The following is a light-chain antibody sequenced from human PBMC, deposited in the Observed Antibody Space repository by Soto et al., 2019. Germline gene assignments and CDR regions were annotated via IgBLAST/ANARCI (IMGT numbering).Light chain of an antibody. Sequence: SYELTQPPSMSVSAGQRARITCSGDALPKKYAYWYQQKSGQAPVLVLYEDTKRPSGIPERFSGSSSGTMATLTISEAQVEDEAESYCFSTDSSGYEMVFGGGTQLTVL. CDR3: FSTDSSGYEMV. CDR1: ALPKKY. V-gene: IGLV3-10*01. J-gene: IGLJ3*02. CDR2: EDT.